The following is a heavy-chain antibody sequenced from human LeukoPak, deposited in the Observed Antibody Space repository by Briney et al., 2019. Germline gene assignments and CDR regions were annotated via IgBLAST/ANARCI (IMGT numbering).Heavy chain of an antibody. Sequence: GGSLRLSCAASGFTFSSYAMSWVRQAPGKGLEWVSAISGSGGSTYYADSVKGRFTISRDNSKNTLYLQMNSLRAEDTAVYYCAKDSKPRKLIVVVINSIDYWGQGTLVTVSS. CDR2: ISGSGGST. D-gene: IGHD3-22*01. V-gene: IGHV3-23*01. CDR3: AKDSKPRKLIVVVINSIDY. CDR1: GFTFSSYA. J-gene: IGHJ4*02.